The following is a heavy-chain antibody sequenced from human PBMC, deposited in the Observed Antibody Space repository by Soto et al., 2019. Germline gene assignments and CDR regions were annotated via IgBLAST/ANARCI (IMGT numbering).Heavy chain of an antibody. J-gene: IGHJ6*02. CDR2: IWYDGSNK. V-gene: IGHV3-33*08. Sequence: QVQLVESGGGVVQPGGSLRLSCTTSGFTFNTYGMHWVLQAPGKGLEWVAIIWYDGSNKYYADSVKGRFTISRDNSKNPLYLQLNSLRAEDTALYYCARADCTGAYCYSWPFNYGVDVWGQGTTVTVS. D-gene: IGHD2-15*01. CDR1: GFTFNTYG. CDR3: ARADCTGAYCYSWPFNYGVDV.